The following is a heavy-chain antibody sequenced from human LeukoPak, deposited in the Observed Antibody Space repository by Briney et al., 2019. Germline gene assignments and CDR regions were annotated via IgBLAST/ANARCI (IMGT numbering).Heavy chain of an antibody. CDR3: ARGGYCSSTSCYVFDS. V-gene: IGHV4-4*02. J-gene: IGHJ4*02. D-gene: IGHD2-2*01. CDR1: GGSIISSNW. CDR2: LYHSGST. Sequence: PSESLSLTCGVSGGSIISSNWWSWVRQPPGKGLEWIGELYHSGSTNYNPSLKSRVTISVDKSKSQFSLELTSVTAADTALYYCARGGYCSSTSCYVFDSWGQGTLVTVSS.